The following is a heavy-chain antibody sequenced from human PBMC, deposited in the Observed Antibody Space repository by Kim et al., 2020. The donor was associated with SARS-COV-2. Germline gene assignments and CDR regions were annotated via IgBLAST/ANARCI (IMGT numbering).Heavy chain of an antibody. CDR1: DGSISSYY. CDR2: IYYSGST. V-gene: IGHV4-59*13. D-gene: IGHD3-10*01. J-gene: IGHJ4*02. Sequence: SETLSLTCTVSDGSISSYYWSWIRQPPGKGLEWIGYIYYSGSTSYNPSLKSRVTMSVDTSKNQFSLKLSSVTAVDTAVYYCARAVSRYGSGTPRFFDYWGQGTLVTVSS. CDR3: ARAVSRYGSGTPRFFDY.